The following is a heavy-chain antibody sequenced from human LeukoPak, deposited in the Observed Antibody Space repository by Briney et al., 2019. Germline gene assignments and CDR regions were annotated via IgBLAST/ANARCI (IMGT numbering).Heavy chain of an antibody. J-gene: IGHJ4*02. D-gene: IGHD3-10*01. Sequence: PGRSLRLSCAASGFTFSTYFMHWVRQAPGKGLEWVADIASDGSHTFYVESVKGRFTISRDNSKNTLYLQMNSLRVEDTAVYYCARDGSPFDHWGQGTLVTVSS. V-gene: IGHV3-30-3*01. CDR2: IASDGSHT. CDR1: GFTFSTYF. CDR3: ARDGSPFDH.